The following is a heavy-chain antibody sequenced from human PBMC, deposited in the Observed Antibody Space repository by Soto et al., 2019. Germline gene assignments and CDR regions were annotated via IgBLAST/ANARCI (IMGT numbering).Heavy chain of an antibody. V-gene: IGHV4-59*01. CDR1: GGSISSYY. CDR2: IYYSGST. D-gene: IGHD6-6*01. CDR3: ARDCSSSYYYYGMDV. Sequence: SETLSLTCTVSGGSISSYYWSWIRQPPGKGLEWIGYIYYSGSTNYNPSLKSRVTISVDTSKNQFSLKLSSVTAADTAVYYCARDCSSSYYYYGMDVWGQGTTVTVSS. J-gene: IGHJ6*02.